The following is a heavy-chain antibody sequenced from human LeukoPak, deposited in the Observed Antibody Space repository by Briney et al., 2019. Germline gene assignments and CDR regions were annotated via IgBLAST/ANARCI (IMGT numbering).Heavy chain of an antibody. CDR1: GGSFSGYY. CDR2: INHSGST. J-gene: IGHJ3*02. CDR3: ARGPWGSGAFDI. D-gene: IGHD7-27*01. Sequence: SETLSLTCAVYGGSFSGYYWSWIRQPPGKGLEWIGEINHSGSTNYNPSLKSRVTISVDTSKNQFSLKLSSVTAADTAVYCCARGPWGSGAFDIWGQGTMVTVSS. V-gene: IGHV4-34*01.